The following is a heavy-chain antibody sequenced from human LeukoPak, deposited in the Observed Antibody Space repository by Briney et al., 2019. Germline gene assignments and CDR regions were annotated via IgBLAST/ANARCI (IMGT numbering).Heavy chain of an antibody. V-gene: IGHV3-21*01. Sequence: KPGGSLRLSCAASGFTFSSYSLNWGRQAPGKGLEWVSSISSSSSSIYYADSVKGRFTISRDNAKTSLYLQMNSLRADDTAVYYCARDRGATGTTKDYWGQGTLVTVSS. CDR1: GFTFSSYS. CDR2: ISSSSSSI. CDR3: ARDRGATGTTKDY. D-gene: IGHD1-1*01. J-gene: IGHJ4*02.